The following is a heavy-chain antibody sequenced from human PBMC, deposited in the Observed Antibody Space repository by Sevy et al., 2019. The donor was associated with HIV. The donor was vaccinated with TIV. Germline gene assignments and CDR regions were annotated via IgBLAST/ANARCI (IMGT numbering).Heavy chain of an antibody. J-gene: IGHJ1*01. CDR3: VRGTSGVHRY. CDR2: INSDGGIR. V-gene: IGHV3-74*01. D-gene: IGHD6-19*01. Sequence: GGSLRLSCAASGFTFSPYNMIWVRQAPGKGLVWVSRINSDGGIRNYADSVKGRFVISSDTAKNILYLQMDSLKVEDTAVYYCVRGTSGVHRYWGQGTLVTVSS. CDR1: GFTFSPYN.